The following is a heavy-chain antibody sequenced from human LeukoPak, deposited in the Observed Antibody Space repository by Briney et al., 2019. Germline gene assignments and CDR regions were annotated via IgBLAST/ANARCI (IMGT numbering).Heavy chain of an antibody. V-gene: IGHV1-8*01. CDR1: GYTFTSYD. CDR3: ARVPAPTYYYYYYGMDV. J-gene: IGHJ6*02. D-gene: IGHD2-2*01. Sequence: ASVTVSCKASGYTFTSYDINWVRQATGQGLEWMGWMNPNSGNTGYAQKFQGRVTMTRNTSISTAYMELSSLRSEDTAVYYCARVPAPTYYYYYYGMDVWGQGTTVTVSS. CDR2: MNPNSGNT.